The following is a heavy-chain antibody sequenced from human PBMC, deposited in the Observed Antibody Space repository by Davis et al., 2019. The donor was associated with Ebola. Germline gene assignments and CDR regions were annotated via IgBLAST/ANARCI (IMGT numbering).Heavy chain of an antibody. J-gene: IGHJ1*01. CDR3: ARGPYCSSTSCQLPPYFQH. V-gene: IGHV1-69*13. Sequence: SVKVSCKASGYTFTSYAISWVRQAPGQGLEWMGGIIPIFGTANYAQKFQGRVTITADESTSTAYMELSSLRSEDTAVYYCARGPYCSSTSCQLPPYFQHWGQGTLVTVSS. D-gene: IGHD2-2*01. CDR2: IIPIFGTA. CDR1: GYTFTSYA.